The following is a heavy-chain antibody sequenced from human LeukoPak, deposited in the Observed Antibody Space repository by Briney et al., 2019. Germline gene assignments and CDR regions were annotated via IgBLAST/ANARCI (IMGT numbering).Heavy chain of an antibody. CDR2: ISGSGDST. Sequence: RTGGSLRLSCAASGFTFSSFALSWVRQAPGKGLEWVSSISGSGDSTYYMESVKGQFTISRDNSENTLYLQMNSLRADDTAVYYCARDRDYAFDSWGQGTLVTVSS. CDR1: GFTFSSFA. CDR3: ARDRDYAFDS. J-gene: IGHJ4*02. V-gene: IGHV3-23*01. D-gene: IGHD4-17*01.